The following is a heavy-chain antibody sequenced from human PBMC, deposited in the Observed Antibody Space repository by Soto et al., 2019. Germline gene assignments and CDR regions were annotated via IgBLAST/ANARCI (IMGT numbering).Heavy chain of an antibody. Sequence: SETLSVTCTVSGGSISSSSYYWGWIRQPPGKGLEWIGSIYYSGSTYYNPSLKSRVTISVDTSKNQFSLKLSSVTAADTAVYYCARHGSRGYSYGNFDYWGQGTLVTVSS. J-gene: IGHJ4*02. CDR2: IYYSGST. CDR1: GGSISSSSYY. V-gene: IGHV4-39*01. D-gene: IGHD5-18*01. CDR3: ARHGSRGYSYGNFDY.